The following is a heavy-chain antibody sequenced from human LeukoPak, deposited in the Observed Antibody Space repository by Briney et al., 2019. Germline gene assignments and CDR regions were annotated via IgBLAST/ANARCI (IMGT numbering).Heavy chain of an antibody. CDR3: ACPKSYYYYIDV. Sequence: SQTLSLTCTVSGVSISSSGYYWTWIRQPPGKGLEWIGYIYHSGSTYYNTSLESRATISVDKSKNQVSLKLTSVTVADTAVYYCACPKSYYYYIDVWGKGTAVTVSS. V-gene: IGHV4-30-2*01. CDR2: IYHSGST. CDR1: GVSISSSGYY. J-gene: IGHJ6*03.